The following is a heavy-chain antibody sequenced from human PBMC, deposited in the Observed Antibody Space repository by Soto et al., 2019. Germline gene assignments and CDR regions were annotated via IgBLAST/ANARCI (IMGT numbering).Heavy chain of an antibody. Sequence: PSETLSLTCTVSGDSIISSNYYWAWIRQSPGKGLEGIGNMYYSGSAYYNLSLKSRVTMSVDTSKNQFSLKISSVTAADTSVYYCARIVVIPAAPDYYNYYGVDVWGQGTTVTSP. V-gene: IGHV4-39*01. CDR3: ARIVVIPAAPDYYNYYGVDV. J-gene: IGHJ6*02. CDR1: GDSIISSNYY. D-gene: IGHD2-2*01. CDR2: MYYSGSA.